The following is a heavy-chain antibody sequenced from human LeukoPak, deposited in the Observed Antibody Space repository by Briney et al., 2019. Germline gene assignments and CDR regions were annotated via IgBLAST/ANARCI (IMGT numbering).Heavy chain of an antibody. D-gene: IGHD3-22*01. CDR3: ARMYDSSGYYMAPVYFDY. V-gene: IGHV4-39*07. Sequence: PSETLSLTCSVSGGSITTTSYYWGWIRQPPGKGLEWIGNIYYTGSTYYNPSLKSRVSISVDTSKSQFSLRLSSVTAADTAVYYCARMYDSSGYYMAPVYFDYWGQGTLLTVSS. CDR1: GGSITTTSYY. CDR2: IYYTGST. J-gene: IGHJ4*02.